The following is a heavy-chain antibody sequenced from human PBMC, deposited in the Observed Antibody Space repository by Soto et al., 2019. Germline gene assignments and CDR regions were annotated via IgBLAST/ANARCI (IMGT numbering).Heavy chain of an antibody. J-gene: IGHJ5*02. CDR3: AHMLAHADYAGYWFDP. CDR1: GFSLSTSGVG. CDR2: IYWDDDK. Sequence: QITLQESGPTLVKPTQTLTLTCTFSGFSLSTSGVGVGWIRQPPGKALECLALIYWDDDKRYSPSLKSRLTITKDTSNYQVILTMTNMDPVDTATYYCAHMLAHADYAGYWFDPWGLGTLVTVSS. D-gene: IGHD4-17*01. V-gene: IGHV2-5*02.